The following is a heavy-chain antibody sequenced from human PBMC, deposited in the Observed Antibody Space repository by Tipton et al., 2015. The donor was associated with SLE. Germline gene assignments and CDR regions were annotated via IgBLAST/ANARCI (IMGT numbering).Heavy chain of an antibody. V-gene: IGHV3-23*01. J-gene: IGHJ4*02. CDR3: ARGSYYFDSSDYLDF. D-gene: IGHD3-22*01. Sequence: SGAEVKKPGASVKVSCKASGYTFTDYYIHWVRQAPGMRLEWVSGISASGGSTWYADSVKGRFTISRDNSKNTLYLQMNSLRADDTAVYYCARGSYYFDSSDYLDFWGQGTLVTVSS. CDR2: ISASGGST. CDR1: GYTFTDYY.